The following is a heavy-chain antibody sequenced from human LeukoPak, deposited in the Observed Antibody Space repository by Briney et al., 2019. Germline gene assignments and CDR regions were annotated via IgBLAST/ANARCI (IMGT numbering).Heavy chain of an antibody. CDR2: ISSSTSYI. CDR3: ATGGSAFDY. D-gene: IGHD3-10*01. J-gene: IGHJ4*02. CDR1: GFTFSTYS. Sequence: GALRLSCAASGFTFSTYSMNWVRQAPGKGLEWVSSISSSTSYIYYADSVEGRFTISRDNAKNSLYLQMNSLRAEDTAVYYCATGGSAFDYWGQGTLVTVSS. V-gene: IGHV3-21*01.